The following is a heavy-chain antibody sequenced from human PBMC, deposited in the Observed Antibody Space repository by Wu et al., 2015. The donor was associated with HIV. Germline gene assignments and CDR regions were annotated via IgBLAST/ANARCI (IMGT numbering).Heavy chain of an antibody. CDR1: GYTFTNYY. Sequence: QVQLVQSGAEVKKPGASVKVSCKASGYTFTNYYMHWVRQAPGQGLEWMGIINPSGGSTSYAQKFQGRVTMTRDTSTSTVYMELSSLRSEDTAVYYCARDGDPRDIVVVPAAEGNYDYMDVWGKGTTVTSP. CDR2: INPSGGST. J-gene: IGHJ6*03. V-gene: IGHV1-46*03. CDR3: ARDGDPRDIVVVPAAEGNYDYMDV. D-gene: IGHD2-2*01.